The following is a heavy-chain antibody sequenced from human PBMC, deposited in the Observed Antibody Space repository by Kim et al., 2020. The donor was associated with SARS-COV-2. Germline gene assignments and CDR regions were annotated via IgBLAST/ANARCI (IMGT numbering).Heavy chain of an antibody. J-gene: IGHJ4*02. D-gene: IGHD3-16*02. V-gene: IGHV3-30*01. Sequence: DAVQCRFTISRDNYKNTLYLQMNSLRAEDTAVYYCARDDYDYVWGSYRRDYWGQGTLVTVSS. CDR3: ARDDYDYVWGSYRRDY.